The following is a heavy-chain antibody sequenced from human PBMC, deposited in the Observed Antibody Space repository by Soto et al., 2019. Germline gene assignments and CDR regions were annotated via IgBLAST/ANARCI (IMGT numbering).Heavy chain of an antibody. V-gene: IGHV2-5*01. D-gene: IGHD6-19*01. Sequence: QITLKESGPTLVRPTQTLTLTCTFSGFSLSTSGLGVGWIRQPPGKALEWLALIYWNDDKRYSPSLKARLTITKHTSKNQVVLTMTNMDPVDTATYCCAHRPSGWYLCDYWGQGTLVTVSS. CDR2: IYWNDDK. CDR1: GFSLSTSGLG. CDR3: AHRPSGWYLCDY. J-gene: IGHJ4*02.